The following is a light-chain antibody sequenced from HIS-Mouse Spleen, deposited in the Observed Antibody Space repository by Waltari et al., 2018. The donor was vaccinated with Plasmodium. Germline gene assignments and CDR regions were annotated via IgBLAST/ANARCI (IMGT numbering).Light chain of an antibody. Sequence: SSELTQDPAVSVALGQTVRITCQGDSLRSYYASWYQQKPGPAPVLVIYGKNNRPAGIPDRFAGSSSGNTASVTITGAQAEDEADYYCNSRDSSGNHWVFGGGTKLTVL. V-gene: IGLV3-19*01. CDR2: GKN. J-gene: IGLJ3*02. CDR1: SLRSYY. CDR3: NSRDSSGNHWV.